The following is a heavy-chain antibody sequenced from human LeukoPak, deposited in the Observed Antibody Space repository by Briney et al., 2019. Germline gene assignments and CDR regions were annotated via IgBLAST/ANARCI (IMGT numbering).Heavy chain of an antibody. CDR3: ARGERRLYYGSGSYNL. CDR2: INHSGST. V-gene: IGHV4-34*01. Sequence: SKTLSLTCAVYGGSFSGYYWSWIRQPPGKGLEWIGEINHSGSTNYNPSLKSRVTISVDTSKNQFSLKLSSVTAADTAVYYCARGERRLYYGSGSYNLWGQGTLVTVSS. J-gene: IGHJ5*02. CDR1: GGSFSGYY. D-gene: IGHD3-10*01.